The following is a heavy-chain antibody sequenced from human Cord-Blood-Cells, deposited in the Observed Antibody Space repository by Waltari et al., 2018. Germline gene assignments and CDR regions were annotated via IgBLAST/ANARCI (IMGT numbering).Heavy chain of an antibody. J-gene: IGHJ3*02. V-gene: IGHV3-30*18. CDR2: ISYDGSNK. CDR3: AKGTVTTLTAFDI. CDR1: GFPFSRYG. D-gene: IGHD4-17*01. Sequence: QVQLVESGGGVVQPGRSLRLPCAASGFPFSRYGMPWVRQAPGKGLEWVAVISYDGSNKYYADSVKGRFTISRDNSKNTLYLQMNSLRAEDTAVYYCAKGTVTTLTAFDIWGQGTMVTVSS.